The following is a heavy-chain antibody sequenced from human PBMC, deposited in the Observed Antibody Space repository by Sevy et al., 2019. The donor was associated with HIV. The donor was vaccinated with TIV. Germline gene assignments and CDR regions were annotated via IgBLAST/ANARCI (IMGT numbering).Heavy chain of an antibody. CDR1: GFPFSNYA. D-gene: IGHD3-3*01. CDR2: TSKDGGST. J-gene: IGHJ4*02. V-gene: IGHV3-23*01. Sequence: GGSLRLSCAASGFPFSNYAMTWLRQAPGKGLEWVSITSKDGGSTYYADSVKGRFIISRDNSKNTLYLQMSSLRAEDTAIYYCATLFFEGCWGYWGQGTLVTVSS. CDR3: ATLFFEGCWGY.